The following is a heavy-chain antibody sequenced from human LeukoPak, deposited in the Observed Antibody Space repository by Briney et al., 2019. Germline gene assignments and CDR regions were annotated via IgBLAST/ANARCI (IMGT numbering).Heavy chain of an antibody. CDR1: GGTFSSYA. CDR3: ANMHSSGWYRSSGMGDAFDI. D-gene: IGHD6-19*01. V-gene: IGHV1-69*05. Sequence: WASVKVSCKASGGTFSSYAISWVQQATGQGLEWMGGIIPIFGTANYAQKFQGRVTITTNESTSTAYMELSSLRSEDTAVYYCANMHSSGWYRSSGMGDAFDIWGQGTMVTVSS. J-gene: IGHJ3*02. CDR2: IIPIFGTA.